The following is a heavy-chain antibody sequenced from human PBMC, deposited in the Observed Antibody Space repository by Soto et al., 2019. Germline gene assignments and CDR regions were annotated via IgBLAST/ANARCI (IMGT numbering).Heavy chain of an antibody. Sequence: SVKVSCKASGYTFTSYAMHWVRQAPGQRLEWMGRIIPILGIANYAQKFQGRVTITADKSTSTAYMELSSLRSEDTAVYYCARDFGDYELDYWGQGTLVTVSS. D-gene: IGHD4-17*01. CDR2: IIPILGIA. CDR3: ARDFGDYELDY. J-gene: IGHJ4*02. CDR1: GYTFTSYA. V-gene: IGHV1-69*04.